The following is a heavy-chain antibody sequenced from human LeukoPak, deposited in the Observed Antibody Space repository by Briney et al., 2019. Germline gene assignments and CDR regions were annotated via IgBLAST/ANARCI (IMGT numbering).Heavy chain of an antibody. CDR3: ARGGGARLHFQN. D-gene: IGHD6-6*01. Sequence: SETLSLTCTVSGGSISSYYWSWIRQPPGKGLEWIGYIYYSGSTNYNPFLKSRVTISVDTSKNQFSLKLSSVTAADTAVYYCARGGGARLHFQNWGQGTLVTVSS. J-gene: IGHJ1*01. CDR1: GGSISSYY. V-gene: IGHV4-59*01. CDR2: IYYSGST.